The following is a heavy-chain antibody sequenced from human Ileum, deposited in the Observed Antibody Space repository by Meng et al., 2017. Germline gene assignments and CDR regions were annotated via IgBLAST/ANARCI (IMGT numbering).Heavy chain of an antibody. CDR3: ARGGGRYGPDFDY. J-gene: IGHJ4*02. D-gene: IGHD3-16*01. CDR1: GGSFSGYY. Sequence: QGTLQQGGAGLLKPSGTLSLTCAVYGGSFSGYYWSLIRQPPGKGLEWIGEINHSGSTNYNPSLKSRVTISVDTSKNQFSLKLSSVTAADTAVYYCARGGGRYGPDFDYWGQGTLVTVSS. V-gene: IGHV4-34*01. CDR2: INHSGST.